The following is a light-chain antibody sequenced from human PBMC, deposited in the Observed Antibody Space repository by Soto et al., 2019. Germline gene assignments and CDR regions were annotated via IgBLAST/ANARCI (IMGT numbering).Light chain of an antibody. Sequence: DIQMTQSPSSLSAPVGDRVIITCRASQSISNHLNWYQQKPGKAPKLLIYAASTLQSGVPSRFSGSGSGTEFTLTIISLQPEDFATYYCQQSYRFPKTFGRGTKVDIK. J-gene: IGKJ1*01. CDR2: AAS. CDR3: QQSYRFPKT. CDR1: QSISNH. V-gene: IGKV1-39*01.